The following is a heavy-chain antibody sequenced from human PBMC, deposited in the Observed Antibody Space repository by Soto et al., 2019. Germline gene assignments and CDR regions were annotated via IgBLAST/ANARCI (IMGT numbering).Heavy chain of an antibody. D-gene: IGHD6-19*01. CDR3: ARAVAVPADFDY. V-gene: IGHV1-3*05. Sequence: QVQLVQSGAEEKKPGASVKVSCKASGYTFTAYAMHWVRQAPGQRLEWMGWINAGNGNTKYSQKFQGRVTITSDTSASTAYMEPSSLRSEDTAVYYWARAVAVPADFDYWGQGTLVTVSS. CDR2: INAGNGNT. CDR1: GYTFTAYA. J-gene: IGHJ4*02.